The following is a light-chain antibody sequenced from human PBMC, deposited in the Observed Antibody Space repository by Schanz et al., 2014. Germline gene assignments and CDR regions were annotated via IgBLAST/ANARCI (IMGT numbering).Light chain of an antibody. CDR1: ASNIGPGYD. CDR3: SSYAGSNNLV. Sequence: QSVLTQPPSVSGAPGQGVTISCTGSASNIGPGYDVHWYQQVPGTAPKPLIFDNTNRPSGVPDRFSGSKSGTSASLAITGLQAEDEADYYCSSYAGSNNLVFGGGTKLTVL. J-gene: IGLJ2*01. CDR2: DNT. V-gene: IGLV1-40*01.